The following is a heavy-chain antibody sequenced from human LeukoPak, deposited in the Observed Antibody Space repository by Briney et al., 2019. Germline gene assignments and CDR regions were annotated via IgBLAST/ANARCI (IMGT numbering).Heavy chain of an antibody. V-gene: IGHV3-23*01. CDR3: AKRTRNSGWPFVGSY. CDR2: ISGSGGST. CDR1: GFTFSNYA. D-gene: IGHD6-19*01. Sequence: GDPLTLLCAASGFTFSNYAVRWLRQAPGRGRAWVSSISGSGGSTYYPDSVKGPLTISSGNAKDTLYPQTNSLYAEGNALYYCAKRTRNSGWPFVGSYWGQGALVTVSS. J-gene: IGHJ4*02.